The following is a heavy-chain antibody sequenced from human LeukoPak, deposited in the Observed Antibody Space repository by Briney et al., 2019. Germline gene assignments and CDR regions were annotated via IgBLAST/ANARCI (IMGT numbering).Heavy chain of an antibody. D-gene: IGHD6-19*01. CDR1: GYIFTDYY. CDR2: INPNSGGT. J-gene: IGHJ4*02. V-gene: IGHV1/OR15-1*01. Sequence: RASVKVSCKASGYIFTDYYMHWVRQPPGQEPGWMGRINPNSGGTNYAQKFQGRVTMTRDTSISTAYTELSSLRSDDTAVYYCARVGRQWGSGDYWGQGTLVTVSS. CDR3: ARVGRQWGSGDY.